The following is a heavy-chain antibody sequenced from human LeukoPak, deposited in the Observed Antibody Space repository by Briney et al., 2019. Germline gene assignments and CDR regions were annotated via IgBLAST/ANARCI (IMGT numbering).Heavy chain of an antibody. V-gene: IGHV1-69*13. CDR3: AREGSASSSVSIDS. Sequence: SVKVSCKASGGTFTSYAISWVRQAPGQGLEWMGGIIPIFGTANYAQKFQGRVTITADESTSTAYMELSSLRSEDTAVYYCAREGSASSSVSIDSWGQGTLVTVSS. J-gene: IGHJ4*02. CDR1: GGTFTSYA. D-gene: IGHD1-26*01. CDR2: IIPIFGTA.